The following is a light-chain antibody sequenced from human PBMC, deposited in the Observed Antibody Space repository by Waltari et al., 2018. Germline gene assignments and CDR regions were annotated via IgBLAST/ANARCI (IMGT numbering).Light chain of an antibody. V-gene: IGLV3-25*03. Sequence: SSELTQPPSVPVSPGQTARPSCSGTRHFTFWYQPKPGQAPVLVIYADHKRPSGILERFSASTSGTAVTLTISGVQAEDEADYYCQSTDSNSPSQIVFGGGTKLTVL. CDR2: ADH. J-gene: IGLJ2*01. CDR1: RHF. CDR3: QSTDSNSPSQIV.